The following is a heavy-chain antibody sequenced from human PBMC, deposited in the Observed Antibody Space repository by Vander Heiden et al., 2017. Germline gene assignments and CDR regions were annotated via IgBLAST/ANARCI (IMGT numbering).Heavy chain of an antibody. D-gene: IGHD3-16*01. Sequence: VQLLASGGGLVEPGGSLRPSCSPSGFTFSSYAMSWVSQTPGKGLEWVSAISGSGGSTYDADSVKGRFTIARDNPNNTLYLQMKRMGAEETAVYYCAKVSRMGDFDFWGRGTMVTIFS. CDR1: GFTFSSYA. CDR2: ISGSGGST. V-gene: IGHV3-23*01. CDR3: AKVSRMGDFDF. J-gene: IGHJ2*01.